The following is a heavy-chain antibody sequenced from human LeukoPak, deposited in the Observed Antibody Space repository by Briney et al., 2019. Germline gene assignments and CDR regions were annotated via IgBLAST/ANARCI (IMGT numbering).Heavy chain of an antibody. J-gene: IGHJ4*02. Sequence: GGSLRLSCAASGFTFSSYSMNWVRQAPGKGLEWVAVISCDGTNKYYADSVKGRFTISRDNSKNTLYLQMNSLRAEDTAVYYCARVSTEQWLVYYFDYWGQGTLVTVSS. D-gene: IGHD6-19*01. CDR1: GFTFSSYS. CDR2: ISCDGTNK. CDR3: ARVSTEQWLVYYFDY. V-gene: IGHV3-30*03.